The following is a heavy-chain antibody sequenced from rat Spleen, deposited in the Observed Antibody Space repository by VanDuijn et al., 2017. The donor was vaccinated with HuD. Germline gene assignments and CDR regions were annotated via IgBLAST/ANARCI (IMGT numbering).Heavy chain of an antibody. D-gene: IGHD2-2*01. J-gene: IGHJ2*01. CDR3: TTGIPFDY. V-gene: IGHV5-20*01. CDR2: ITNSGGST. CDR1: GFTFSDYY. Sequence: EVQLVESGGGLVQPGRSLKLSCAASGFTFSDYYMDWVRQAPTKGLEWVASITNSGGSTYYRDSVKGRFTISRDNAKSTLYLQMDSLRSEDTATYYCTTGIPFDYWGQGVMVTVSS.